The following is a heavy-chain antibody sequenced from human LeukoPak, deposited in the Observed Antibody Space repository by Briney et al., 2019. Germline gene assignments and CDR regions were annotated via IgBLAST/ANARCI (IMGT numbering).Heavy chain of an antibody. V-gene: IGHV3-11*01. CDR2: ISSSGSTI. Sequence: GGSLRLSCAASGFTFRDYYMSWIRQAPGKGLEWVSYISSSGSTIYYADSVKGRFTISRDNAKNSLYLQMNSLRAEDTAVYYCAIDLGDGYSPFDYWGQGTLVTVSS. CDR3: AIDLGDGYSPFDY. J-gene: IGHJ4*02. D-gene: IGHD5-24*01. CDR1: GFTFRDYY.